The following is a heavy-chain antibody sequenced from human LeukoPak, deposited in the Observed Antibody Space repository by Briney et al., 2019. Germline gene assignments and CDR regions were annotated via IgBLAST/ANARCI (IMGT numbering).Heavy chain of an antibody. CDR2: IYYSGST. Sequence: SETLSLTCTVYAGSISTYYWSWIRQSPGKGLEWIGSIYYSGSTNYNPSLKSRVTISVDTSKNQFSLELSSVTAADTAVYYCAVNLTKHTFDIWGQGTMVTVSS. D-gene: IGHD1-1*01. CDR3: AVNLTKHTFDI. CDR1: AGSISTYY. V-gene: IGHV4-59*08. J-gene: IGHJ3*02.